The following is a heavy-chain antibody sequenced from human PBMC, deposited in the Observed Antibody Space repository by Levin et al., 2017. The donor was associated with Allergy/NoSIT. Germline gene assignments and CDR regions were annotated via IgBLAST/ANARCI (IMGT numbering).Heavy chain of an antibody. V-gene: IGHV3-74*01. J-gene: IGHJ4*02. D-gene: IGHD5-12*01. CDR1: GFTFSTRW. Sequence: GESLKISCAASGFTFSTRWMHWVRQAPGKGLVWVSRISFDGSTTTYADSVKGRFTISRDNAKNTLYLQMNSLRAEDTAVYYCARDLSSLFSGYEFDYWGQGTLVTVSS. CDR3: ARDLSSLFSGYEFDY. CDR2: ISFDGSTT.